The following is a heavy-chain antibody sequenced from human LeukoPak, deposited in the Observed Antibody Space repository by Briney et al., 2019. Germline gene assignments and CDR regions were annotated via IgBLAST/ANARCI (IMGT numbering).Heavy chain of an antibody. CDR2: ISACNGNT. CDR1: GYTFTSYG. V-gene: IGHV1-18*01. CDR3: ARDRPPDYYDSSGYYHFDY. J-gene: IGHJ4*02. Sequence: ASVKVSCKASGYTFTSYGISWVRQAPGQGLEWMGWISACNGNTNYAQKLQGRVTMTTDTSTSTAYMELRSLRSDDTAVYYCARDRPPDYYDSSGYYHFDYWGQGTLVTVSS. D-gene: IGHD3-22*01.